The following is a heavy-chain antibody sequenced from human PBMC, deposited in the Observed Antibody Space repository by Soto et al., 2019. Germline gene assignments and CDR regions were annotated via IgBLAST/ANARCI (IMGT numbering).Heavy chain of an antibody. CDR3: ARIMTTQASDV. J-gene: IGHJ6*02. CDR2: IAGGGSLI. Sequence: GGSLRLSCAASGFTFSNSAMTWVRQAPGKGLEWVSSIAGGGSLIYDADPVKGRFTISRDNSKNTLFLQMNSLRAEDTAVYYCARIMTTQASDVWGQGTTVTVSS. D-gene: IGHD4-17*01. CDR1: GFTFSNSA. V-gene: IGHV3-23*01.